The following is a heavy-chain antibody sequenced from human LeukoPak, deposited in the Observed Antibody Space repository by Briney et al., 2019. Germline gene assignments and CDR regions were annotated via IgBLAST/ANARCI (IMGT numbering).Heavy chain of an antibody. CDR2: ISYDGSNK. D-gene: IGHD3-10*01. J-gene: IGHJ4*02. CDR1: GFTFSSYA. V-gene: IGHV3-30-3*01. CDR3: AREGHSDVYGSFDY. Sequence: QPGRSLRLSCAASGFTFSSYAMHWVRQAPGKGLEWVAVISYDGSNKYYADSVKGRFTISRDNSKNTLYLQMNSLRAEDTAVYYCAREGHSDVYGSFDYWGQGTLVTVSS.